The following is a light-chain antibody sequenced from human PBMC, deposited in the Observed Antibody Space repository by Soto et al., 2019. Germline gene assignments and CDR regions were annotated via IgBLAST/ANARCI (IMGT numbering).Light chain of an antibody. CDR1: NIGSKS. Sequence: SYELTQPPSVSVAPGKTARITCGGSNIGSKSVHWYQQKPGQAPVLVIYYDSDRPSGIPERFSGSNSGNTATLTISRVEAGEEADYYCQVWDSSSDPYVFGTGTKLTVL. CDR2: YDS. J-gene: IGLJ1*01. CDR3: QVWDSSSDPYV. V-gene: IGLV3-21*04.